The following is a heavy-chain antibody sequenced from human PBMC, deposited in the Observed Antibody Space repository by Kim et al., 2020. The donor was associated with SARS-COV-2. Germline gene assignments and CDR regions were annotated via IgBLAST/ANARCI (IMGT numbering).Heavy chain of an antibody. CDR2: ISYDGTNK. CDR1: GFSFSNYA. D-gene: IGHD6-13*01. CDR3: ARKPTTSSWSYYFEY. J-gene: IGHJ4*01. Sequence: GGSLRLSCAASGFSFSNYAMFWVRQAPGKGLEWVALISYDGTNKDYADSVKGRFTISRDNSKSTLYLQMNSLRVADKAVYFCARKPTTSSWSYYFEYWG. V-gene: IGHV3-30*04.